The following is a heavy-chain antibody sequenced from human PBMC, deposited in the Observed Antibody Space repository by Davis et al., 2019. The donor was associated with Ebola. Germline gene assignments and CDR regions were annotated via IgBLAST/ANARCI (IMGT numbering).Heavy chain of an antibody. CDR3: ARGSRGVVPVAMFNY. D-gene: IGHD2-2*01. CDR1: DGSFSGFY. V-gene: IGHV4-34*01. J-gene: IGHJ4*02. Sequence: PSETLSLTCAVYDGSFSGFYWSWIRQPPGKGLEWIGEINHGGSTNYNPSLKSRVIISVDTSKQQFSLKLNSVTVADTAVYYCARGSRGVVPVAMFNYWGQGTLVTVSS. CDR2: INHGGST.